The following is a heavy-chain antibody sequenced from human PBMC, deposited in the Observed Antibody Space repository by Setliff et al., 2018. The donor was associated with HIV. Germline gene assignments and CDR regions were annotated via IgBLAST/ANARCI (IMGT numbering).Heavy chain of an antibody. CDR2: ISSGSSTI. D-gene: IGHD3-22*01. Sequence: GGSLRLSCAASGFTFSIYSMNWVRQAPGKGLEWVSYISSGSSTIYYADSVKGRFTISRDNSKNSLYLQMNSLRAEDTAVYYCAKPRAYGDSSGYYRPPAFDIWGQGTMVTVSS. V-gene: IGHV3-48*01. CDR1: GFTFSIYS. J-gene: IGHJ3*02. CDR3: AKPRAYGDSSGYYRPPAFDI.